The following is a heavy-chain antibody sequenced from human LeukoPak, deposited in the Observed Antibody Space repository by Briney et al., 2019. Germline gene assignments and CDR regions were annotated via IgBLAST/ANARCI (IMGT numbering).Heavy chain of an antibody. CDR2: ISGSGGST. Sequence: GGSLRLSCAASGFTVSSNYMSWVRQAPGKGLEWVSAISGSGGSTYYADSVKGRFTIFRDNSKNTLYLQMNSLRAEDTAVYYCARTYSSGWYLQHWGQGTLVTVSS. D-gene: IGHD6-19*01. V-gene: IGHV3-23*01. J-gene: IGHJ1*01. CDR3: ARTYSSGWYLQH. CDR1: GFTVSSNY.